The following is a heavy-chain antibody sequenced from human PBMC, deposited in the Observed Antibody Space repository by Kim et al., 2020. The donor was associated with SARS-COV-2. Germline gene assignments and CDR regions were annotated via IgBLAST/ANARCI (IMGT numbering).Heavy chain of an antibody. CDR3: ARGTVPLAY. CDR1: GFTFSSYE. V-gene: IGHV3-48*03. J-gene: IGHJ4*02. D-gene: IGHD2-21*02. Sequence: GGSLRLSCAASGFTFSSYEMNWVRQAPGKGLEWVSYISSSGSTIYYADSVKGRFTISRDNAKNSLYLQMNSLRAEDTAIYYCARGTVPLAYWGQGTLVTVSS. CDR2: ISSSGSTI.